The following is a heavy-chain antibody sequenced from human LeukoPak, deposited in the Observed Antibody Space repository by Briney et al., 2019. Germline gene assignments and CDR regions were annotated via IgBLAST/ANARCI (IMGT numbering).Heavy chain of an antibody. CDR3: ARDLSAARPLNYYYYYYMDV. J-gene: IGHJ6*03. CDR1: GFSLSGYW. Sequence: GGSLRLSCAASGFSLSGYWMTWVRQAPGKGREGVANINRDGSQKNHVDSVKGGFTISRDNAKNSLYLQMNSLRAEDTAVYYCARDLSAARPLNYYYYYYMDVWGKGTTVTVSS. V-gene: IGHV3-7*01. D-gene: IGHD6-6*01. CDR2: INRDGSQK.